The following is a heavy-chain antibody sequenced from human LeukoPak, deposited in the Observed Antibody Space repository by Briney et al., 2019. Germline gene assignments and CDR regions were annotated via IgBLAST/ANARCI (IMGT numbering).Heavy chain of an antibody. V-gene: IGHV1-69*13. CDR1: GYTFTSYG. CDR2: IIPIFGAA. D-gene: IGHD3-22*01. CDR3: ARGSSGYYPWD. J-gene: IGHJ4*02. Sequence: SVKVSCKASGYTFTSYGISWVRQAPGQGLEWMGGIIPIFGAANYAQKFQGRVTITADESTSTAYMELSSLRSEDTAVYYCARGSSGYYPWDWGQGTLVTVSS.